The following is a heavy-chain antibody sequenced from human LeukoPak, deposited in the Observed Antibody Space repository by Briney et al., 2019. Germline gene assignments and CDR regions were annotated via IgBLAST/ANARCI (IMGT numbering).Heavy chain of an antibody. J-gene: IGHJ5*02. D-gene: IGHD3-10*01. V-gene: IGHV4-59*01. Sequence: SETLSLTCTVSGGSISSYYWSWIRQPPGKGLEWIGYIYYSGSTNYNPSLKSRVTISVDTSKNQFSLKLSSVTAADTAVYYCARAPAGSGSYYNPSNWFDPWGQGTLVTVSS. CDR2: IYYSGST. CDR1: GGSISSYY. CDR3: ARAPAGSGSYYNPSNWFDP.